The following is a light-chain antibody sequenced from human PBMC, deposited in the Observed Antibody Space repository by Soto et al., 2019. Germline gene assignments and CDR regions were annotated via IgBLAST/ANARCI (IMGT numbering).Light chain of an antibody. CDR1: QSVSSY. J-gene: IGKJ1*01. Sequence: EIVLTQSPVALSLSPGERATLSCRASQSVSSYLDWYQQKPGQAPRLLIYGASNRATGIPDRFSGSGSGTDFTLTISRLEPEDFAVYYCQQYGSSGTFGQGTKVDIK. CDR3: QQYGSSGT. CDR2: GAS. V-gene: IGKV3-20*01.